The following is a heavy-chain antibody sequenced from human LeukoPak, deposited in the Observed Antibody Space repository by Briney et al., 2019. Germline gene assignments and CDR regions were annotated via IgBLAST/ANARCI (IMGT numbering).Heavy chain of an antibody. CDR3: TRDFGTGYYLFEY. D-gene: IGHD3-22*01. Sequence: GGSLRLSCAASGFSFSNYAMHWVRQAPGQELEWVAVISYDESQKYYADSVKGRFAISRDTSKNTLYLQMNSLRAEDTAVYFCTRDFGTGYYLFEYWGQGTLVTVSS. CDR2: ISYDESQK. CDR1: GFSFSNYA. J-gene: IGHJ4*02. V-gene: IGHV3-30*09.